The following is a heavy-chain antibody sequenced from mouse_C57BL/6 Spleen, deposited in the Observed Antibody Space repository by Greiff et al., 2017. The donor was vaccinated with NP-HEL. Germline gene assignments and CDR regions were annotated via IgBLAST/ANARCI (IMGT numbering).Heavy chain of an antibody. CDR2: ISSGGSYT. Sequence: EVMLVESGGDLVKPGGSLKLSCAASGFTFSSYGMSWVRQTPDKRLEWVATISSGGSYTYYPDSVKGRFTISRDNAKNNLYLQMSSLKSEDTAMYYCARTTYYSNFYAMDYWGQGTSVTVSS. J-gene: IGHJ4*01. CDR1: GFTFSSYG. V-gene: IGHV5-6*01. CDR3: ARTTYYSNFYAMDY. D-gene: IGHD2-5*01.